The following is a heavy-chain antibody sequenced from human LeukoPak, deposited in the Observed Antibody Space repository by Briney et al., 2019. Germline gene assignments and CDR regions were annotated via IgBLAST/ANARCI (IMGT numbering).Heavy chain of an antibody. CDR3: ATAKFVGAPPPYAFGI. CDR2: FDPEDGET. Sequence: ASVKVSCKVSGYTLTELSMHWVRQAPGKGLEWMGGFDPEDGETIYAQKFQGRVTMTEDTSTDTAYMELSSLRSEDTAVYYCATAKFVGAPPPYAFGIWGQGTMVTVSS. D-gene: IGHD1-26*01. J-gene: IGHJ3*02. V-gene: IGHV1-24*01. CDR1: GYTLTELS.